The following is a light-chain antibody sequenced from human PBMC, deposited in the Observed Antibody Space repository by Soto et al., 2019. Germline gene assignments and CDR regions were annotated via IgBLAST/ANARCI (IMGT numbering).Light chain of an antibody. V-gene: IGKV1-27*01. CDR3: QKYNSAPLT. CDR2: AAS. Sequence: DIQMTQSPSSLSASLGDRVTITCRASQGIGVYLAWFQQKPGKVPKLLIYAASALQTGVPSRFSGSGSVTDFTLTISSIQPEDFATYYCQKYNSAPLTFGGGTKVEIK. CDR1: QGIGVY. J-gene: IGKJ4*01.